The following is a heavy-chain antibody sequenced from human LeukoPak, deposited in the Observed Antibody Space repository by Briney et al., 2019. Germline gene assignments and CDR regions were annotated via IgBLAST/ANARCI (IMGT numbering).Heavy chain of an antibody. V-gene: IGHV4-39*01. CDR3: ARSVGYSYGWLDY. Sequence: PSETLSLTCTVSGGSISSSSYYWGWIRQPPGKGLEWIGSIYYRGSTYYNPSLKSRVIISIDTSKNQFSLKLSSVTAADTAVYYCARSVGYSYGWLDYWGQGTLVTVSS. D-gene: IGHD5-18*01. CDR2: IYYRGST. CDR1: GGSISSSSYY. J-gene: IGHJ4*02.